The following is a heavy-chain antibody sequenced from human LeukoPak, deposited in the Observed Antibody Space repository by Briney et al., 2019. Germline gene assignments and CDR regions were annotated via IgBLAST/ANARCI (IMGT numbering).Heavy chain of an antibody. Sequence: SGGSLRLPCAASGFIFYSYDRHWVRQPPAKGLEWVALISYDETIKSDTDSVKGRLTISRDNSKNTMYLQMNSLRGEDTAVYYCAKGNGIAGADEYFDYWGQGTLVTVSS. CDR2: ISYDETIK. J-gene: IGHJ4*02. CDR3: AKGNGIAGADEYFDY. V-gene: IGHV3-30*18. D-gene: IGHD6-19*01. CDR1: GFIFYSYD.